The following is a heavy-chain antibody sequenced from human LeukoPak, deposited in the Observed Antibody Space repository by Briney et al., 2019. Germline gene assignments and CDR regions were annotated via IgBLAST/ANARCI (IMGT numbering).Heavy chain of an antibody. CDR1: GGSFSGYY. J-gene: IGHJ6*03. CDR3: ARASSIAARRHYYYYMDV. V-gene: IGHV4-34*01. Sequence: PSETLSLTCAVYGGSFSGYYWSWIRQPPGKGLEWIGEINHSGSTNYNPSLKSRVTISVDTSKNQFSLKLNSVTAADTAVYYCARASSIAARRHYYYYMDVWGKGTTVTVSS. D-gene: IGHD6-6*01. CDR2: INHSGST.